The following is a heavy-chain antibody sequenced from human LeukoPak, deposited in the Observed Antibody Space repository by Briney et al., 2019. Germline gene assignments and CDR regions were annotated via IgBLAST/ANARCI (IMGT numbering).Heavy chain of an antibody. CDR3: ARQGNTTSLFDC. Sequence: PSETLSLTCAAYGGSFSDYYWSWIRQPPGKGLEWIGEIYHSGSTKYNPSLKSRVTMSVDTSKNQFSLKLSSVTAADTAVYYCARQGNTTSLFDCWGQGTLVTVSS. CDR1: GGSFSDYY. J-gene: IGHJ4*02. CDR2: IYHSGST. D-gene: IGHD1-14*01. V-gene: IGHV4-34*01.